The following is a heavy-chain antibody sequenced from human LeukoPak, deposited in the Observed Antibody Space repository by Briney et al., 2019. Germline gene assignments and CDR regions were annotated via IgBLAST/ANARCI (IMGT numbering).Heavy chain of an antibody. V-gene: IGHV3-48*02. CDR2: ISSSSSPI. CDR3: ARVNWNDVGSFDY. Sequence: GGSLRLSCAASGFTFSNYIMNWVRQAPGKGLEWLSFISSSSSPIYYAYSVKGRFTISRDNAKNSLYLQMNSLRDEDTGVYYCARVNWNDVGSFDYWGQGTLVTVSS. CDR1: GFTFSNYI. D-gene: IGHD1-20*01. J-gene: IGHJ4*02.